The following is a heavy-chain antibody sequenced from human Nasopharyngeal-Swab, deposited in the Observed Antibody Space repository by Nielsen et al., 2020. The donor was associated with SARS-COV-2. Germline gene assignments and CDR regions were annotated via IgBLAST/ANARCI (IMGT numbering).Heavy chain of an antibody. CDR3: ASFAQGSPSLY. V-gene: IGHV6-1*01. CDR1: GDSVSSPIAA. J-gene: IGHJ4*02. CDR2: TYYRSQWYN. Sequence: SQTLSLTCAISGDSVSSPIAAWHCIRQSPSRGLEWLGRTYYRSQWYNDYAVSVRSRITISPDISKNQFSLHLNSVTPEDTAVYYCASFAQGSPSLYWGQGILVTVSS.